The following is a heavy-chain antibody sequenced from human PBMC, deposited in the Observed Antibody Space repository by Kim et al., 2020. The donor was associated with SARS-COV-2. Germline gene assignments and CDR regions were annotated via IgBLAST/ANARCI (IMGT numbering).Heavy chain of an antibody. CDR2: ISSRNTYI. J-gene: IGHJ4*02. Sequence: GGSLRLSCAASGFTFRSYTMHWVRQAPGKGPEWVASISSRNTYIYYGDSVKGRFTISRDNGENSLFLQMNSLRVEDTAVYYCARDAADYYDGRSYHGGFDYWGQGALVTVSS. V-gene: IGHV3-21*06. CDR3: ARDAADYYDGRSYHGGFDY. D-gene: IGHD3-16*01. CDR1: GFTFRSYT.